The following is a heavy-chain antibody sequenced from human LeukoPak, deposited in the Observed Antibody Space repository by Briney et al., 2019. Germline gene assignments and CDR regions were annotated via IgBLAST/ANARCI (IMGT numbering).Heavy chain of an antibody. V-gene: IGHV1-2*02. Sequence: GASVKVSCQASGYTFTDYYMHSVRQARGQGLAWMGWINPNSGGTNYAQKFQGRVTMTRDTSISTAYMELSSLRSEDTAVYYCARVPYGGRYFDWLYVPWYMDVWGKGTTVTVSS. CDR1: GYTFTDYY. J-gene: IGHJ6*03. CDR2: INPNSGGT. D-gene: IGHD3-9*01. CDR3: ARVPYGGRYFDWLYVPWYMDV.